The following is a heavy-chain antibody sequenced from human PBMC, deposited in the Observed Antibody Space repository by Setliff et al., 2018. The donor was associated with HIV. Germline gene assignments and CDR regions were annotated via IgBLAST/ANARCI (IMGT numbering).Heavy chain of an antibody. CDR3: ARHAALIKRYYYYYLDV. Sequence: PSETLSLTCTVSGGSISRGSYYWSWVRQPAGKGLEWIGRAYISESSHYNPSLKSRVTISVDTSKNQLSLRLSSVTAADTAVYYCARHAALIKRYYYYYLDVWGKGTTVTVSS. CDR1: GGSISRGSYY. CDR2: AYISESS. V-gene: IGHV4-61*02. J-gene: IGHJ6*03. D-gene: IGHD5-18*01.